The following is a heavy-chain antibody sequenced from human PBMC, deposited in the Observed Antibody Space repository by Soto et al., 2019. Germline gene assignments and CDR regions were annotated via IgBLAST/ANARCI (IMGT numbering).Heavy chain of an antibody. Sequence: LRLSCAASGFTFSSYWMHWVRQAPGKGLVWVSRINSDGSSTSYADSVKGRFTISRDNAKNTLYLQMNSLRAEDTAVYYCARVRGSETYYYDSSGYYGWGQGTQVTVSS. CDR3: ARVRGSETYYYDSSGYYG. V-gene: IGHV3-74*01. D-gene: IGHD3-22*01. CDR2: INSDGSST. CDR1: GFTFSSYW. J-gene: IGHJ4*02.